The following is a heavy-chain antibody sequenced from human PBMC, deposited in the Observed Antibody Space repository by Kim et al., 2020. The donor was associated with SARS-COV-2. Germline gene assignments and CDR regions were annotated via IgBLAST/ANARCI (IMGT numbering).Heavy chain of an antibody. Sequence: ASVKVSCKASGYTFTNYHIHWVRQAPGHGLEWMGTINPSGGSTSYAQNFRGRLTMTGDTSTSTVSMEVTSLTSEDTAVYYCAIIKGVAVWGQGTTVSVSS. V-gene: IGHV1-46*01. J-gene: IGHJ6*02. CDR3: AIIKGVAV. CDR2: INPSGGST. CDR1: GYTFTNYH.